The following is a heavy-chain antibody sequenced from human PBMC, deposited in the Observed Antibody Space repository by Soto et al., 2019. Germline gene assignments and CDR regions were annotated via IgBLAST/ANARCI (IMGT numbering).Heavy chain of an antibody. D-gene: IGHD1-1*01. CDR2: ISAHNGNT. J-gene: IGHJ4*02. Sequence: QVHLVQSGAEVKKPGASVKVSCKGSGYIFTTYGITWVRQAPGQGLEWMGWISAHNGNTNYGQKLQGRVTVPRDTSTSTAYMELRNLRSDDTAVYYCARERYGDYWGQGALVTVSS. V-gene: IGHV1-18*01. CDR3: ARERYGDY. CDR1: GYIFTTYG.